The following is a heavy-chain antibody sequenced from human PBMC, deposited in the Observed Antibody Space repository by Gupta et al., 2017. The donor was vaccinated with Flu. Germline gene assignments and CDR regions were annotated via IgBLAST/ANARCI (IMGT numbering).Heavy chain of an antibody. CDR1: GFTFSSYA. CDR3: AKGRGGESFNELEM. CDR2: ISGRGDRT. Sequence: EVQLLESGGRLVQAGGGLTLSCDASGFTFSSYAVSWVRQAPGKGLEWVSGISGRGDRTYYADSVKGRLTISRDTSKSTLYLQMNNLRVDDTAVYYCAKGRGGESFNELEMWGQGTLVTVSS. V-gene: IGHV3-23*01. J-gene: IGHJ4*02. D-gene: IGHD5-24*01.